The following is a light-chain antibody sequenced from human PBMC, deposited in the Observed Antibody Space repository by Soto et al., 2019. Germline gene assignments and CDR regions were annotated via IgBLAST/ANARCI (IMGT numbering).Light chain of an antibody. Sequence: EIVLTQSPDTLSLSPGERATLSCRASQSIGSSLAWYQQKPGQAPRLLMYGSYHRATGIPARFSGSGSGTDFTLTIGSLEPEDFAVYYCQQRTNWPDTFGQGTRLEIK. V-gene: IGKV3-11*01. CDR1: QSIGSS. CDR3: QQRTNWPDT. J-gene: IGKJ5*01. CDR2: GSY.